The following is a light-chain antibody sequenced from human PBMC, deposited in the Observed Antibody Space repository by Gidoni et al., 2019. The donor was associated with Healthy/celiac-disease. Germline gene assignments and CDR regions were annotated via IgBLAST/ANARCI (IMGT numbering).Light chain of an antibody. CDR2: GAS. CDR1: QSVSSN. J-gene: IGKJ1*01. CDR3: QQYNNWPGT. Sequence: EIVMTQSPATLSVSPGERAPLSCRARQSVSSNLAWYQQKPGQAPRLLIYGASTRATGIPARFSGSGSGTEFTLTISSLQSEDFAVYYCQQYNNWPGTFGQGTKVEIK. V-gene: IGKV3-15*01.